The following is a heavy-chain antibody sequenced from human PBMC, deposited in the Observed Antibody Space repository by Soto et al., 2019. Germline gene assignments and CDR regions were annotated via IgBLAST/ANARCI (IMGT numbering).Heavy chain of an antibody. CDR1: GGSISSYY. Sequence: QVQLQESGPGLVKPSETLFLTCTVSGGSISSYYWSWIRQPPGKGLEWIGYIYYSGSTNYNPSLKSRVTISVDTSKNQFSLKLSSVTAADTAVYYCARLIVIPVYGGHFDYWGQGTLVTVSS. CDR3: ARLIVIPVYGGHFDY. CDR2: IYYSGST. J-gene: IGHJ4*02. V-gene: IGHV4-59*01. D-gene: IGHD3-16*02.